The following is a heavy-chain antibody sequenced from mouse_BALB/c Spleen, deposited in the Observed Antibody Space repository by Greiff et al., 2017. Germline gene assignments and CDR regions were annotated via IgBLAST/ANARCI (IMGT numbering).Heavy chain of an antibody. CDR3: ARSNEWFAY. CDR2: INPGSGGT. V-gene: IGHV1-54*01. Sequence: QLQQSGAELVRPGTSVKVSCKASGYAFTNYLIEWVKQRPGQGLEWIGVINPGSGGTNYNEKFKGKATLTADKSSSTAYMQLSSLTSDDSAVYFCARSNEWFAYWGQGTLVTVAA. J-gene: IGHJ3*01. CDR1: GYAFTNYL.